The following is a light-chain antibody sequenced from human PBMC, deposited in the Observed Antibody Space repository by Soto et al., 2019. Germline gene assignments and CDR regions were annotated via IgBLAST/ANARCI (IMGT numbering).Light chain of an antibody. J-gene: IGLJ1*01. Sequence: QSVLTQPASVSGSPGQSITISCTGTSGDVGNYNLVYWYQQHPGKAPKLMIYEVNKWPSGVSNRFSGSKSGNTASLTISGLQAEDEADYYCCSYVGSSTSYVFGPGTKVTAL. CDR3: CSYVGSSTSYV. CDR1: SGDVGNYNL. CDR2: EVN. V-gene: IGLV2-23*02.